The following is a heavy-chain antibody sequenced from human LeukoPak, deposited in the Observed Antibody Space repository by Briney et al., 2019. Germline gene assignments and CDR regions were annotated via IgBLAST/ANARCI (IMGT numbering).Heavy chain of an antibody. D-gene: IGHD3-3*01. V-gene: IGHV3-7*01. CDR3: AREDYDFWSGYSGPPPYYYYYYMDV. CDR2: IKQDGSEK. J-gene: IGHJ6*03. CDR1: GFTFSSYW. Sequence: GGSLRLSCAASGFTFSSYWMSWVRQAPGKGLEWVANIKQDGSEKYYVDSVKGRFTISRDNAKNSLYLQMNSLRGEDTAVYYCAREDYDFWSGYSGPPPYYYYYYMDVWGKGTTVTVSS.